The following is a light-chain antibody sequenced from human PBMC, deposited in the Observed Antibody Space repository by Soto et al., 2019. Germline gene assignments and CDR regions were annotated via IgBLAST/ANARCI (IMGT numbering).Light chain of an antibody. V-gene: IGLV1-40*01. J-gene: IGLJ1*01. Sequence: QSVLTQPPSVSGPPGQRVTISCTGTSSNIGAGHDVNWYQQIPGTAPKLLTHGNNSRPSGVPDRFSVSKSGTSASLAITGLQAEDETDYYCQSFDSSLSIYIFGTGTKLTVL. CDR1: SSNIGAGHD. CDR2: GNN. CDR3: QSFDSSLSIYI.